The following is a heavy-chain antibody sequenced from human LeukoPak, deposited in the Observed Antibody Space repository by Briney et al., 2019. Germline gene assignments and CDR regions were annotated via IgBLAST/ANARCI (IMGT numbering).Heavy chain of an antibody. V-gene: IGHV4-59*01. CDR3: ARHGTRVTHLNWFDP. D-gene: IGHD1-1*01. CDR1: GGSISSFC. Sequence: PSETLSLTCTVSGGSISSFCWSWIRQPPGKGLEWIGYIYYSGSTNYNPSLKSRVTISVDTSKNQFSLKLSSVTAADTAVYYCARHGTRVTHLNWFDPWGQGTLVTVSS. J-gene: IGHJ5*02. CDR2: IYYSGST.